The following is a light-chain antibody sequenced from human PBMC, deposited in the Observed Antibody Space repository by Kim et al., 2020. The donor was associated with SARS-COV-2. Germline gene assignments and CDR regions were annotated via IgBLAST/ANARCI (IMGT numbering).Light chain of an antibody. CDR3: QQYDTFPVT. Sequence: SASIGDRVTITCRASQIISNWLAWYQQKPGKAPKLLSYKASNLETGVPSRFSGSGSGIQFTLTIRSLQPDDSATYYCQQYDTFPVTFGQGTKLEI. CDR1: QIISNW. CDR2: KAS. V-gene: IGKV1-5*03. J-gene: IGKJ2*01.